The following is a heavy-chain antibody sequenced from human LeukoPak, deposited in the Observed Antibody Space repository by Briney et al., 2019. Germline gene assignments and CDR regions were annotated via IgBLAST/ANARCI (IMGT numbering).Heavy chain of an antibody. V-gene: IGHV3-23*01. Sequence: GGSLRLSCAASGFTFSSYAMSWVRQAPGKGLEWVSAISGSGGSTYYADSVKGRFTISRDNSKNTLYLQMNSLRAEDTAVYYCAISSAHYDGFDYWGQGTLVAVSS. CDR1: GFTFSSYA. CDR2: ISGSGGST. J-gene: IGHJ4*02. D-gene: IGHD3-22*01. CDR3: AISSAHYDGFDY.